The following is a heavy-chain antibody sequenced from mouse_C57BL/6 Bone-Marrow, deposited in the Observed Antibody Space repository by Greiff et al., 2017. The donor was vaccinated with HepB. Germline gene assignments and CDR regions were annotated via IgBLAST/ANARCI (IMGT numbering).Heavy chain of an antibody. CDR2: IRSKSNNYAT. Sequence: EVQLVESGGGLVQPKGSLKLSCAASGFSFNTYAMNWVRQAPGKGLEWVARIRSKSNNYATYYADSVKDRFTISRDDSESMLYLQMNNLKTEDTAMYYCVRHFDGYYSWFAYWGQGTLVTVSA. CDR3: VRHFDGYYSWFAY. CDR1: GFSFNTYA. J-gene: IGHJ3*01. V-gene: IGHV10-1*01. D-gene: IGHD2-3*01.